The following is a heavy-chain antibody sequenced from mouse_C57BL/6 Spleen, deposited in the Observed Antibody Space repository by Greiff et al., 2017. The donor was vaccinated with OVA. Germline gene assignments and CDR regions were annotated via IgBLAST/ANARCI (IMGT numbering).Heavy chain of an antibody. V-gene: IGHV5-6*02. J-gene: IGHJ4*01. CDR3: ARHDGRAMDY. CDR2: ISSGGSYT. Sequence: EVMLVESGGDLVKPGGSLKLSCAASGFTFSSYGMSWVRQTPDKRLEWVATISSGGSYTYYPDSVKGRCTISRDNAKNTLYLQMSSLKSEDTAMYYCARHDGRAMDYWGQGTSVTVSS. CDR1: GFTFSSYG. D-gene: IGHD2-3*01.